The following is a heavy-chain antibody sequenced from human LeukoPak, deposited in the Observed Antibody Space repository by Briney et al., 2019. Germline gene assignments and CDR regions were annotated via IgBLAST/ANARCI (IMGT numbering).Heavy chain of an antibody. CDR2: ISGSGGST. CDR1: GFTFSSYG. D-gene: IGHD5-18*01. CDR3: AKMGYSYGLFDY. V-gene: IGHV3-23*01. Sequence: GGTLRLSCAASGFTFSSYGMSWVRQAPGKGLEWVSAISGSGGSTYYADSVKGRFTISRDNSKNTLYLQMNSLRAEDTAVYYCAKMGYSYGLFDYWGQGTLVTVSP. J-gene: IGHJ4*02.